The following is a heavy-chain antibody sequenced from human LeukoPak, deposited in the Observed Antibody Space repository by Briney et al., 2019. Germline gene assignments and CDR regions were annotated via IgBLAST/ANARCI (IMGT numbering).Heavy chain of an antibody. Sequence: GGSLRLSCETSGFTFRTCGVHWVRQAPGKGLEWVALMSSDAIKTYYADSVKGRFTISRDNSRNTLYPQMNSLRGEDTAVYYCAKGGSPSCYSSSGYWGQGTLVADPS. D-gene: IGHD2-2*01. J-gene: IGHJ4*02. V-gene: IGHV3-30*04. CDR2: MSSDAIKT. CDR1: GFTFRTCG. CDR3: AKGGSPSCYSSSGY.